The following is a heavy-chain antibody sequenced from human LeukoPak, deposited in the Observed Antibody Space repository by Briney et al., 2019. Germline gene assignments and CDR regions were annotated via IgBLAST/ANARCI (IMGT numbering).Heavy chain of an antibody. Sequence: PGGSLRLSCEVSGFTFSSYVMSWVRQAPGKGPEWVAYIGGSGDITSYADSVKGRFTISRDNSKNTVYLEMNSLRAEDTAVYYCVKGGRGADCIFDYWGQGTLVTVSS. CDR1: GFTFSSYV. CDR3: VKGGRGADCIFDY. J-gene: IGHJ4*02. V-gene: IGHV3-23*01. CDR2: IGGSGDIT. D-gene: IGHD2-21*02.